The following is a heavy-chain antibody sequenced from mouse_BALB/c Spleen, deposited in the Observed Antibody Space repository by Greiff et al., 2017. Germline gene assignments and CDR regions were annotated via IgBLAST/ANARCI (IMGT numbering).Heavy chain of an antibody. V-gene: IGHV5-6-5*01. CDR3: ARGTYGNYGYFDV. CDR2: ISSGGST. Sequence: EVQGVESGGGLVKPGGSLKLSCAASGFTFSSYAMSWVRQTPEKRLEWVASISSGGSTYYPDSVKGRFTISRDNARNILYLQMSSLRSEDTAMYYCARGTYGNYGYFDVWGAGTTVTVSS. CDR1: GFTFSSYA. J-gene: IGHJ1*01. D-gene: IGHD2-1*01.